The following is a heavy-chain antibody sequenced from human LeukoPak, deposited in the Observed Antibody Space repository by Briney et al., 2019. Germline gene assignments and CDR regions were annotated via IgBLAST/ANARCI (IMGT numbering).Heavy chain of an antibody. J-gene: IGHJ4*02. Sequence: GGSLRLSCAASGFTFSSYSMNWVRQAPGKGLEWVSSISTSSSYIYYADSVKGRFTISRDNAKNSLYLQMNSLRAEDTAVYYCARVSGTFGELYWGQGTLVTVSS. CDR1: GFTFSSYS. CDR3: ARVSGTFGELY. D-gene: IGHD3-10*01. CDR2: ISTSSSYI. V-gene: IGHV3-21*01.